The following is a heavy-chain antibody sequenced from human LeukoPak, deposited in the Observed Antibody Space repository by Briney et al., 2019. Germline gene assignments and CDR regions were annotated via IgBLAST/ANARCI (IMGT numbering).Heavy chain of an antibody. CDR2: ISGSGDGT. J-gene: IGHJ4*02. CDR1: GFTFGSYA. Sequence: PGGSLRLSCAASGFTFGSYAMSWVCHAPGKGLEWVSAISGSGDGTYYGDSVKSRFTISRDNSTNTLYLQMNSLRAEDTAVYYCAKARPLDSSSWSHGDYWGQGTLVTVSS. CDR3: AKARPLDSSSWSHGDY. D-gene: IGHD6-13*01. V-gene: IGHV3-23*01.